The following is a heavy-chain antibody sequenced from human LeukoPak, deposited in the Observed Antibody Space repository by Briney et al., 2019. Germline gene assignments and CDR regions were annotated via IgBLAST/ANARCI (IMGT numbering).Heavy chain of an antibody. CDR3: AKPDSSGYYGYYFDY. D-gene: IGHD3-22*01. V-gene: IGHV3-48*01. CDR2: ISSSSSTI. J-gene: IGHJ4*02. Sequence: GGSLRLSCATSGFTFSSYAMSWVSQAPGKGLEWVSYISSSSSTIHYADSVKGRFTISRDNAKNSLYLQMNSLRAEDTAVYYCAKPDSSGYYGYYFDYWGQGTLVTVSS. CDR1: GFTFSSYA.